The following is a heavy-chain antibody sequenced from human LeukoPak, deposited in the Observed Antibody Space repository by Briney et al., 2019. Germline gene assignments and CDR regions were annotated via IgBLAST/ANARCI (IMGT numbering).Heavy chain of an antibody. J-gene: IGHJ4*02. Sequence: QPGRSLRLACAASGFTFSSYAIHWVRQAPGKGLEWVAVISFDGSNRYYADSVRGRFTISRDNSKNTLYLQMNSLRAEDTAVYFCAKDTGLLWFGEAWGQGTLVTVSS. CDR1: GFTFSSYA. CDR2: ISFDGSNR. D-gene: IGHD3-10*01. CDR3: AKDTGLLWFGEA. V-gene: IGHV3-30*04.